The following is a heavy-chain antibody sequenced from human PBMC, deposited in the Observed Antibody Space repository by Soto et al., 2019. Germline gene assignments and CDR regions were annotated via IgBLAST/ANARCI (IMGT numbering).Heavy chain of an antibody. Sequence: LSLTCTVSGGSLSSAGYYWTCIRQQTGKGLEWIAYIYYRASTYYNPSLKSPVTISVDTSKNQFSLKLSSVNAADTAVYYCARTRGVLRYFDWPETDAFDIWGQGTMVS. V-gene: IGHV4-31*01. CDR3: ARTRGVLRYFDWPETDAFDI. CDR2: IYYRAST. CDR1: GGSLSSAGYY. D-gene: IGHD3-9*01. J-gene: IGHJ3*02.